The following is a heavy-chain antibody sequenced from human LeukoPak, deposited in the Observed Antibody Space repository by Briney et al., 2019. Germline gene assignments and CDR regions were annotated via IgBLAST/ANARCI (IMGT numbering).Heavy chain of an antibody. CDR2: ISSSGSTI. V-gene: IGHV3-48*04. D-gene: IGHD1-1*01. J-gene: IGHJ4*02. CDR3: ARDLTGTADY. Sequence: GGSLRLSCAASGFTFSSYSMNWVRQAPGKGLEWVSYISSSGSTIYYADSVKGRFTISRDNAKNLLYLQMNSLRAEDTAVYYCARDLTGTADYWGQGTLVTVSS. CDR1: GFTFSSYS.